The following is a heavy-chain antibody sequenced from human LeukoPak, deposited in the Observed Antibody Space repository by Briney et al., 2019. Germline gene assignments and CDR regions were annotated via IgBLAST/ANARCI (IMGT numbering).Heavy chain of an antibody. D-gene: IGHD3-10*01. CDR3: AKDQGNYGSGSYFDY. CDR2: ISGGGGST. Sequence: GGSLRLSCEASGFTFSSYAMSWVRQAPGKGLEWVSAISGGGGSTFYADSVKGRFSISRDKSKNTLYLQVNSLRAEDTAVYFCAKDQGNYGSGSYFDYWGQGTLVTVSS. CDR1: GFTFSSYA. V-gene: IGHV3-23*01. J-gene: IGHJ4*02.